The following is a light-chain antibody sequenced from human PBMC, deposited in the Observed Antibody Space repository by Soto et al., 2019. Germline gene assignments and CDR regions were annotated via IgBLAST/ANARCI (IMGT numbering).Light chain of an antibody. Sequence: EIVLTQSPGTLSLSPGERATLSCRASQNVDTNYLAWYQQKPGQAPRIIIFGASGRATGIPDRFSGSGSGTQFTLTISSLQPDDFATYYCQQYISYRAFGQGTKVDIK. CDR2: GAS. CDR1: QNVDTNY. CDR3: QQYISYRA. J-gene: IGKJ1*01. V-gene: IGKV3-20*01.